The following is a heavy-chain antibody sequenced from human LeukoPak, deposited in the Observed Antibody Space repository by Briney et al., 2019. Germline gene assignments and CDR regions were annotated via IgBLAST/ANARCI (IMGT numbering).Heavy chain of an antibody. V-gene: IGHV4-59*01. CDR2: IDYTGST. CDR1: GDSISSYY. Sequence: PSETLSLTCTVSGDSISSYYWSWIRQSPGKGLEWIGYIDYTGSTNYNPFLKSRVTISLDTPKNQFSLRLSSVTAADTAVYYCARSRRPPFFDHWGQGTLVTISS. CDR3: ARSRRPPFFDH. J-gene: IGHJ4*02.